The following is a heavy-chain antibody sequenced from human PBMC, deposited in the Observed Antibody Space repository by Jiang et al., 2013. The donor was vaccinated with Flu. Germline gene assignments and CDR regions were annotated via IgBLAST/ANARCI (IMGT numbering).Heavy chain of an antibody. Sequence: YYIYWVRQAPGQGLQWVGYINPNSGGTNYAQQFQGRVTMTADTSTSMAYMQLSRLTSDDTAMYYCAREFDGGRYQRYYQYMGDWGKGTTVTVSS. CDR2: INPNSGGT. J-gene: IGHJ6*03. CDR3: AREFDGGRYQRYYQYMGD. V-gene: IGHV1-2*02. D-gene: IGHD1-26*01. CDR1: YY.